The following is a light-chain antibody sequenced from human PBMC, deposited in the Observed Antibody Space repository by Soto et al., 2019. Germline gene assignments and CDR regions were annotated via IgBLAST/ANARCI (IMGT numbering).Light chain of an antibody. CDR3: QQYGSSPQT. CDR1: QSVSSSY. J-gene: IGKJ2*01. V-gene: IGKV3-20*01. CDR2: GAS. Sequence: EIVLTQSPGTLSLSPGERATLSCRASQSVSSSYLAWYQQKPGQAPRLLIYGASNRATGIPDRFIGSGSGTDFTLTISRLEPEDFAVYYCQQYGSSPQTFGQGTKLEIK.